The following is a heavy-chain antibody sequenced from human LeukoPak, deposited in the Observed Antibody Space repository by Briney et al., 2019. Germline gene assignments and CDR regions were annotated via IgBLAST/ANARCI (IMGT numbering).Heavy chain of an antibody. CDR2: IYTSGST. CDR1: GGSISSYY. D-gene: IGHD3-10*01. Sequence: SETLSLTCTVSGGSISSYYWSWIRQPAGKGLEWIGRIYTSGSTNYNPSLKSRVTISVDTSKNQFSLKLSSVTAADTAVYYCARERRGVRGVNAFDIWGQGTMVTVSS. J-gene: IGHJ3*02. CDR3: ARERRGVRGVNAFDI. V-gene: IGHV4-4*07.